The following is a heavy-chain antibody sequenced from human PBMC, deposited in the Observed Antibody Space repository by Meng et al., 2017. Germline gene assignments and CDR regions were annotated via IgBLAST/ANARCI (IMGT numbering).Heavy chain of an antibody. J-gene: IGHJ6*02. CDR3: ARGYGSGSYENPRYYYGMDV. D-gene: IGHD3-10*01. V-gene: IGHV1-69*05. CDR2: IIPIFGTA. CDR1: GGTFSSYA. Sequence: SVKVSCKASGGTFSSYAISWVRQAPGHGLEWMGGIIPIFGTANYAQKFQGRVTITTDESTSTAYMELSSLRSEDTAVYYCARGYGSGSYENPRYYYGMDVWGQGTTVTVSS.